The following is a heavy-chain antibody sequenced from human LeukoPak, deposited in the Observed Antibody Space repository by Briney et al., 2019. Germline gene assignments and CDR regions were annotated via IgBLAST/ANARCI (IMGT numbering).Heavy chain of an antibody. J-gene: IGHJ4*02. CDR1: GSSISSTSHY. V-gene: IGHV4-39*01. Sequence: SETLSLTCTVSGSSISSTSHYWGWVRQPPGKGLEWIGNIYYSGSTYYNPSLKSRVTLSVDTSKNQFSLKLSSVTAADTAVYYCARHEGYSYDYWGQGTLVTVSS. CDR2: IYYSGST. CDR3: ARHEGYSYDY.